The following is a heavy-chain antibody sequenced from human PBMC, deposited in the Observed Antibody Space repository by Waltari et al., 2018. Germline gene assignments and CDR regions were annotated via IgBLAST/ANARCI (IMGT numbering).Heavy chain of an antibody. CDR2: IYYSGST. Sequence: QVQLQESGPGLVKPSETLSLTCTVSGGSISSYYWSWIRQPPGKGLEWIGYIYYSGSTNYNPSLKSRVTISVDTSKNQFSLKLSSVTAADTAVYYCARGRDGYIPFDYWGQGTLVTVSS. CDR3: ARGRDGYIPFDY. V-gene: IGHV4-59*01. D-gene: IGHD5-12*01. CDR1: GGSISSYY. J-gene: IGHJ4*02.